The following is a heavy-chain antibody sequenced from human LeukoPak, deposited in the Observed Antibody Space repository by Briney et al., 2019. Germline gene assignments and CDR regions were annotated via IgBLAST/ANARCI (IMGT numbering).Heavy chain of an antibody. J-gene: IGHJ4*02. V-gene: IGHV1-46*01. CDR1: GYTFTSYG. Sequence: ASVKVSCKASGYTFTSYGISWVRQAPGQELEWMGMIFPRDGSTSYAQKFQGRVTVTRDTSTSTVHMELSGLRSEDTAVYYCARDQEGFDYWGQGTLVTVSS. CDR3: ARDQEGFDY. CDR2: IFPRDGST.